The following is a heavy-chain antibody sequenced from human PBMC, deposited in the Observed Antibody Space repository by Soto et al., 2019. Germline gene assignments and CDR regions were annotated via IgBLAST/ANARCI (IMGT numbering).Heavy chain of an antibody. V-gene: IGHV3-53*01. D-gene: IGHD1-26*01. J-gene: IGHJ4*02. CDR1: GFTVSSNY. CDR2: IYSGGST. Sequence: GGSLRLSCAASGFTVSSNYMSWVRQAPGKGLEWVSVIYSGGSTYYADSVKGRFTISRDNSKNTLYLQMNSLRAEDTAVYYCARASFTGYSGSYYQNFDYWGQGTLVTVSS. CDR3: ARASFTGYSGSYYQNFDY.